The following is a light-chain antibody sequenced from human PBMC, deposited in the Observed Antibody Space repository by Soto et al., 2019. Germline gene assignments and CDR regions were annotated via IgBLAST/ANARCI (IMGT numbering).Light chain of an antibody. CDR2: SNN. Sequence: ASGTPGQRVTVSCSGSSSNIGSNTVNWYQQLPGTAPKLLIYSNNQRPSGVPDRFSGSKSGTSASLAISGLQSEDEADYYCAAWDDSLNGFYVFGTGTKVTVL. CDR1: SSNIGSNT. V-gene: IGLV1-44*01. J-gene: IGLJ1*01. CDR3: AAWDDSLNGFYV.